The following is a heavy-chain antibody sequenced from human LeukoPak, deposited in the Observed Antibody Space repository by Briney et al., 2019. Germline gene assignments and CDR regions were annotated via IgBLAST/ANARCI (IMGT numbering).Heavy chain of an antibody. CDR1: GFTFSDYW. D-gene: IGHD5-18*01. J-gene: IGHJ4*02. Sequence: GGSLRLSCAASGFTFSDYWMSWVRQAPGKGLEWVANIQQDGSEKYYVDSVKGRFTISRDNAKKSLFLQVSSLRGEDTAVYYCARDRGFSYRIDFWGQGTLVTVSS. CDR2: IQQDGSEK. V-gene: IGHV3-7*04. CDR3: ARDRGFSYRIDF.